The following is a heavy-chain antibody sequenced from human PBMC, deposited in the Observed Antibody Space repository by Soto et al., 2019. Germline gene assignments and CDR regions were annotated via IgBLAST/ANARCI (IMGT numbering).Heavy chain of an antibody. Sequence: GESLKISCKGPRQSLLNYWIAWVRQKPGKGLEWMVIIYPVDSDTRYNASFDDHDTILGDKSINTAYLQCKSLKASDTAMYYCARGLVKSVLNAAIDIWGQGTMVTVSS. D-gene: IGHD2-15*01. CDR3: ARGLVKSVLNAAIDI. CDR2: IYPVDSDT. J-gene: IGHJ3*02. V-gene: IGHV5-51*01. CDR1: RQSLLNYW.